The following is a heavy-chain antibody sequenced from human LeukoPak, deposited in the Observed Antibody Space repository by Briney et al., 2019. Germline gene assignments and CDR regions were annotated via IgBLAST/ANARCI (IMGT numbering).Heavy chain of an antibody. J-gene: IGHJ4*02. CDR3: AKGGYTTNFDY. CDR1: GLTFSDYS. V-gene: IGHV3-23*01. CDR2: IRASGGST. Sequence: GGSLRLSCAASGLTFSDYSMSWVRQALGKGLEWVSTIRASGGSTYYADSVKGRFIISRDNSKNTVFLQMNSLRAEDTAGYYCAKGGYTTNFDYWGQGTLVTVSS. D-gene: IGHD2-2*02.